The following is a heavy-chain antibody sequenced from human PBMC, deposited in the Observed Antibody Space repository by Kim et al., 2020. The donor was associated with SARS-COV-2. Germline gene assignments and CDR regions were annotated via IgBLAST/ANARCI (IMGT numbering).Heavy chain of an antibody. CDR3: AKDKDSCSSGFDY. V-gene: IGHV3-9*01. D-gene: IGHD6-6*01. Sequence: YAHSVKGRFTISRDNAKNSLYLQMNSLRAEDTALYYCAKDKDSCSSGFDYWGQGTLVTVSS. J-gene: IGHJ4*02.